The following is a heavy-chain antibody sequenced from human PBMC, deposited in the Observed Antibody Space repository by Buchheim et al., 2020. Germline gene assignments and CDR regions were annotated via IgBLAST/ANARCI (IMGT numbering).Heavy chain of an antibody. CDR2: INHSGSI. D-gene: IGHD6-6*01. CDR1: GGSFSGYY. Sequence: QVQLQQRGAGLLKPSETLSLTCAVYGGSFSGYYWSWIRQPPGKGLEWIGEINHSGSINYNPSLKSRVTISVDTSKNQFSLKLSSVTAANTAVYYCARGADSSSRQPQFDYWGQGTL. CDR3: ARGADSSSRQPQFDY. J-gene: IGHJ4*02. V-gene: IGHV4-34*01.